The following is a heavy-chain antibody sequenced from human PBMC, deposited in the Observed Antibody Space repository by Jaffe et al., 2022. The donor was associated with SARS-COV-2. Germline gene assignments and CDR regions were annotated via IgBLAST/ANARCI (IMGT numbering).Heavy chain of an antibody. Sequence: EVQLLESGGGLVQPGGSLRLSCAASGFTFSSYAMSWVRQAPGKGLEWVSAISGSGGSTYYADSVKGRFTISRDNSKNTLYLQMNSLRAEDTAVYYCANGGAVYGGMDVWGQGTTVTVSS. J-gene: IGHJ6*02. D-gene: IGHD3-16*01. CDR2: ISGSGGST. V-gene: IGHV3-23*01. CDR3: ANGGAVYGGMDV. CDR1: GFTFSSYA.